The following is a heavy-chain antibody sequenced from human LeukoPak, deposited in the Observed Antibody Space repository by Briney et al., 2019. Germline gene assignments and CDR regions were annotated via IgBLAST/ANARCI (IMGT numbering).Heavy chain of an antibody. D-gene: IGHD4-17*01. J-gene: IGHJ4*02. CDR3: ARLSTVTTSFDY. CDR2: IYTSGTT. Sequence: SETLSLTCTVSGGSISSYYWSWIRQPAGKGLEWIGRIYTSGTTYYNPSLKSRVTMSVDTSKNQFSLKLSSVTAADTAVYYCARLSTVTTSFDYWGQGTLVTVSS. V-gene: IGHV4-4*07. CDR1: GGSISSYY.